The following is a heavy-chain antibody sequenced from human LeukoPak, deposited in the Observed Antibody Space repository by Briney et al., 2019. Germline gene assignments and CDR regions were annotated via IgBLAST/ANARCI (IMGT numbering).Heavy chain of an antibody. CDR2: IGISGGGI. D-gene: IGHD3-22*01. CDR3: ARGGRGSAAVVAPRSFDI. J-gene: IGHJ3*02. CDR1: GFTFSTYT. V-gene: IGHV3-23*01. Sequence: PGGSLRLSCIASGFTFSTYTMYWVRQAPGKGLEWVSIIGISGGGIHYADSVKGRFIISRDISKNTLYLQMNSLRAEDSALYYCARGGRGSAAVVAPRSFDIWGQGTMVTVSS.